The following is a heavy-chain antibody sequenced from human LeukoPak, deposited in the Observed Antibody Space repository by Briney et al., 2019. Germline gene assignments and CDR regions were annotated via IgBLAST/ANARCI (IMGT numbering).Heavy chain of an antibody. J-gene: IGHJ4*02. CDR3: AKDQQGGWLRYYFDY. CDR1: GFTFSSYS. CDR2: ISYDGSNK. D-gene: IGHD5-12*01. Sequence: GGSLRLSCAASGFTFSSYSMNWVRQAPGKGLEWVAVISYDGSNKYYADSVKGRFTISRDNSKNTLYLQMNSLRAEDTAVYYCAKDQQGGWLRYYFDYWGQGTLVTVSS. V-gene: IGHV3-30*18.